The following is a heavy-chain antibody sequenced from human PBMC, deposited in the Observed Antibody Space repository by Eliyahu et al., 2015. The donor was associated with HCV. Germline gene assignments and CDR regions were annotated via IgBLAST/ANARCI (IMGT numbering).Heavy chain of an antibody. CDR3: AKGDNWNYPYN. CDR2: ISGSGGST. Sequence: EVQLLESWGGLVQPGGSLRLSCAXSGFTFSSYAXXWVRQAPGKGLXWVSAISGSGGSTYYADSVKGRFTISRDNSKNTLYLQMNSLRAEDTAVYYCAKGDNWNYPYNWGQGTLVTVSS. V-gene: IGHV3-23*01. D-gene: IGHD1-7*01. J-gene: IGHJ4*02. CDR1: GFTFSSYA.